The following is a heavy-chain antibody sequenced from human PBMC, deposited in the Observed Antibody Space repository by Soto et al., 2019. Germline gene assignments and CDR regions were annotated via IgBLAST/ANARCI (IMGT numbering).Heavy chain of an antibody. CDR1: DYSINSDSNL. CDR3: AGSGYRNCSGGSCYQPRHAFDI. D-gene: IGHD2-15*01. J-gene: IGHJ3*02. V-gene: IGHV4-28*01. CDR2: IHSGGSS. Sequence: SETLSLTCTVSDYSINSDSNLWGWIRQPPGKGLEWIGYIHSGGSSCYNPSLKSRVTMSVDTAKNQFSLKLTSVTAVDTAVYYCAGSGYRNCSGGSCYQPRHAFDIWGQGTMVTVS.